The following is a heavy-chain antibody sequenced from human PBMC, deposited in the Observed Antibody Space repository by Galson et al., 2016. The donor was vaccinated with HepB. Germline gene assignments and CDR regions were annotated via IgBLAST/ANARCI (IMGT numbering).Heavy chain of an antibody. CDR3: ARESGWSFDY. Sequence: SLRLSCAASGFTFSAYWMSWVRQAPGKGLEWVAIIKSDGSQKYYVDSVKGRFTISGDNAKNSLYLQMNSLRAEDTAVYYCARESGWSFDYWGQGTLVTVSS. V-gene: IGHV3-7*01. CDR2: IKSDGSQK. J-gene: IGHJ4*02. CDR1: GFTFSAYW. D-gene: IGHD6-19*01.